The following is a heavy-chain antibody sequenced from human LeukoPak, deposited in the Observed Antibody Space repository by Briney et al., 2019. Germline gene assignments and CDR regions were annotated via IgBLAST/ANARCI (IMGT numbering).Heavy chain of an antibody. CDR2: IFHSGST. J-gene: IGHJ6*03. V-gene: IGHV4-59*08. Sequence: SETLSLTCTVSGGSISTYYWSWIRQAPGKGLEWIGYIFHSGSTDYNPSLSSRVTISVDTSRNQFSLRLNSVTAADTAMYYCARALYGGNRMDVWGRGATVTVSS. D-gene: IGHD4-23*01. CDR1: GGSISTYY. CDR3: ARALYGGNRMDV.